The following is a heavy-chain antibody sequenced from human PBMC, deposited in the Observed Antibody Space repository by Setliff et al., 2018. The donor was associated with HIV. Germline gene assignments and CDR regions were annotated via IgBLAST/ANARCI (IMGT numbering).Heavy chain of an antibody. Sequence: GGSLRLSCAASGFAFSSYSMNWVRQAPGKALEWASSISSSSSYIYYADSVKGRFTISRDNAKNSLYLQINTLRAEDTDVYYCARARSWETWYFDLWGRGTLVTVSS. CDR1: GFAFSSYS. CDR2: ISSSSSYI. J-gene: IGHJ2*01. D-gene: IGHD1-26*01. V-gene: IGHV3-21*01. CDR3: ARARSWETWYFDL.